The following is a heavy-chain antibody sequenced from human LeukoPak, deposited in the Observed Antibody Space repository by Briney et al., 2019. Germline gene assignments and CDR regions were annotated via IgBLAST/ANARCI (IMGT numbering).Heavy chain of an antibody. D-gene: IGHD3-9*01. CDR2: INPNSGGT. Sequence: ASVKVSCKASGYTFTAYYMHWVRQAPGQGLEWMGWINPNSGGTNSSQKFQDRVTLTRDTSISTAYMELGSLRSDDTAIYYCARGGLRYFDWLLYPFDYWGQGTLVTVSS. CDR1: GYTFTAYY. J-gene: IGHJ4*02. CDR3: ARGGLRYFDWLLYPFDY. V-gene: IGHV1-2*02.